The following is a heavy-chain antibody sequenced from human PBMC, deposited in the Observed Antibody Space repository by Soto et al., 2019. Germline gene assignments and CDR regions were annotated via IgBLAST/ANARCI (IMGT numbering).Heavy chain of an antibody. D-gene: IGHD2-21*02. CDR2: VSHTGST. CDR1: GASIRSSDYY. CDR3: VRTAREGAVAPHWFDL. V-gene: IGHV4-30-4*01. Sequence: SETLSLTFTVSGASIRSSDYYWSWFRHAPGKCLDWTEYVSHTGSTSYNPSLMSRLLISIDTSQNQFSLKLSSVTAAKTAVYFCVRTAREGAVAPHWFDLWGQVPQVTVSS. J-gene: IGHJ5*02.